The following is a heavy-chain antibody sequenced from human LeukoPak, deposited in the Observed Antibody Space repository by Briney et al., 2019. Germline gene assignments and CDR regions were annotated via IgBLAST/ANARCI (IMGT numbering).Heavy chain of an antibody. CDR2: IYHSGNT. V-gene: IGHV4-30-2*01. Sequence: PSQTLSLTCAVSGGSISSGGYSWSWIRQPPGKGLEWIGYIYHSGNTYYNPSIKSRITISVNTSKKQFSLKLTSVTAADTAMYYCARGKGSVRGVIIIYYFDYWGQGTLVTVSS. D-gene: IGHD3-10*01. CDR1: GGSISSGGYS. CDR3: ARGKGSVRGVIIIYYFDY. J-gene: IGHJ4*02.